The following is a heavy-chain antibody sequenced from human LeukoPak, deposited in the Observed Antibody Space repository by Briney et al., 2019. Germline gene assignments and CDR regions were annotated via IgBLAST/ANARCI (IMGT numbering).Heavy chain of an antibody. V-gene: IGHV3-7*01. D-gene: IGHD3-10*01. CDR2: IKQDGSEK. CDR3: ARYFDGSGSLDTFDI. CDR1: GFFFSSYW. J-gene: IGHJ3*02. Sequence: HSGGSLTLSCAASGFFFSSYWMTWVRQAPGKGLEWVANIKQDGSEKYYVDPVQVRITISRDNAKNSLYLQMNSLRAEDTAVYYCARYFDGSGSLDTFDIWGLGTMVTVSS.